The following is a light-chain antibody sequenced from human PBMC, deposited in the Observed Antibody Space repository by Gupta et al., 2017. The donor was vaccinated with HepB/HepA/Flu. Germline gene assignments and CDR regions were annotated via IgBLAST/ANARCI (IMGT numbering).Light chain of an antibody. Sequence: DSVMTPAPLPLPVTPGESASIFCRSSQSLLHSSGYHLLDWYLQTPGQSQQLLIYGGSSRAPGVPERFRGSGSGTDFTLKISRVEAEDVGVYYCMQTLQALSFGGGTKVEI. CDR2: GGS. CDR1: QSLLHSSGYHL. J-gene: IGKJ4*01. V-gene: IGKV2-28*01. CDR3: MQTLQALS.